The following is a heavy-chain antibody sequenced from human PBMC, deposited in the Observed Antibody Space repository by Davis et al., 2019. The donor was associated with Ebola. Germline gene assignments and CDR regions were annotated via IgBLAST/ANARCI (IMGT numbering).Heavy chain of an antibody. Sequence: GESLKISCAASGFTFSSYGMHWVRQAPGKGLEWVAVISRDGSNKYYGNSVKGRFTISRDNSKNTLYLQMISLRPEDTAVYHCVRDLDCWGQGTLVTVSS. J-gene: IGHJ4*02. CDR3: VRDLDC. CDR1: GFTFSSYG. V-gene: IGHV3-30*03. CDR2: ISRDGSNK.